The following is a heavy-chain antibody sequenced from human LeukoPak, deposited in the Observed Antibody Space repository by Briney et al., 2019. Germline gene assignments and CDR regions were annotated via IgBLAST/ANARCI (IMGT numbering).Heavy chain of an antibody. CDR1: GFTFSTYG. Sequence: GGSLRLSCTTSGFTFSTYGMHWVRQAPGKGLEWVAVIWYNGTNRYYADSVKGRFTISRDNSKNTLYLQMNSMRAEDTAVYYCARDQDRAFDIWGQGTMVTVSS. CDR2: IWYNGTNR. CDR3: ARDQDRAFDI. V-gene: IGHV3-33*01. J-gene: IGHJ3*02.